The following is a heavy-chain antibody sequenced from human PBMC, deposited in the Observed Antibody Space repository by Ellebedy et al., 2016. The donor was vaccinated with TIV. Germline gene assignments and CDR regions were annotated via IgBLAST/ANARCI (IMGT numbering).Heavy chain of an antibody. J-gene: IGHJ6*02. CDR3: ARGRGFWDAYYYIMDV. CDR2: IDRHDDK. Sequence: SGPTLVXPPQTLTQTCTFSGFSLRTSGMCVSWIRPPPGKALEWLALIDRHDDKYYTTSLKTRLTISKDTSKNQVVLTMTNMDPVDTATYYCARGRGFWDAYYYIMDVWGQGTTVTVSS. CDR1: GFSLRTSGMC. V-gene: IGHV2-70*01. D-gene: IGHD3-10*01.